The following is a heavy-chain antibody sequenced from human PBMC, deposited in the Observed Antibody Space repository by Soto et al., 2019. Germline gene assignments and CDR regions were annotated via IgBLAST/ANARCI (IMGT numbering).Heavy chain of an antibody. CDR3: ARERGEYPSGGYDY. CDR1: GFTFTSHA. Sequence: EVQLVESGGGLVQPGGSLRLSCAASGFTFTSHAIHWVRQAPGKGLEYVSSMTSNGDRADYANSVKGRFTVSRDESKNTLYLKMDSPRTEDMAVYYCARERGEYPSGGYDYCGQGTLVTVSS. CDR2: MTSNGDRA. V-gene: IGHV3-64*01. J-gene: IGHJ4*02. D-gene: IGHD6-19*01.